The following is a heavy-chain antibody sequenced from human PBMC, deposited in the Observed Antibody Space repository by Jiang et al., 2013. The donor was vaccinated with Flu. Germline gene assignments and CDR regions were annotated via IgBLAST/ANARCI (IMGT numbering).Heavy chain of an antibody. CDR1: GFTFSSYA. D-gene: IGHD5-12*01. V-gene: IGHV3-23*01. Sequence: AASGFTFSSYAMSWVRQAPGKGLEWVSAISGSGGSTYYADSVKGRFTISRDNSKNTLYLQMNSLRAEDTAVYYCAKDPEYSDPIDYWGQGTLVTVSS. J-gene: IGHJ4*02. CDR2: ISGSGGST. CDR3: AKDPEYSDPIDY.